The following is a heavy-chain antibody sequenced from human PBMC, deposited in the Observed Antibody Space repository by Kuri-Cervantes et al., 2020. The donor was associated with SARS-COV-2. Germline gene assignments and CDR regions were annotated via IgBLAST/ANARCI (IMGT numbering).Heavy chain of an antibody. Sequence: GSLRPSCTVSGYSISSGYYWGWIRQPPGKGLEWIGSIYHSGSTYYNPSLKSRVTISVDTSKNQFSLKLSSVTAADTAVYYCARGGRNQYRYCSSTSCYMGDAFDIWGQGTMVTVSS. CDR1: GYSISSGYY. V-gene: IGHV4-38-2*02. J-gene: IGHJ3*02. CDR2: IYHSGST. D-gene: IGHD2-2*02. CDR3: ARGGRNQYRYCSSTSCYMGDAFDI.